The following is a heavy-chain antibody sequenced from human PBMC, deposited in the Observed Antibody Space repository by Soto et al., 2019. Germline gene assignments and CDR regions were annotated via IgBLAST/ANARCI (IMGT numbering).Heavy chain of an antibody. CDR3: ARYSFGSGSSSFDY. V-gene: IGHV3-11*06. J-gene: IGHJ4*02. D-gene: IGHD3-10*01. CDR2: ISNSNDYT. CDR1: GFTFSDYY. Sequence: GGSLRLSCAASGFTFSDYYMTWVRQAPGKGLEWLSYISNSNDYTKYADSVKGRFTISRDNAKNSLYLQMNSLRAEDTAVSYCARYSFGSGSSSFDYWGQGNLVTVSS.